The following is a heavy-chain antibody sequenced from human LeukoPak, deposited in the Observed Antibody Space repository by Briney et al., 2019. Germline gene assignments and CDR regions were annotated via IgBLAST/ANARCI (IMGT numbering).Heavy chain of an antibody. V-gene: IGHV4-59*08. D-gene: IGHD3-22*01. CDR2: IYYSGST. J-gene: IGHJ2*01. CDR1: GGSISSYY. Sequence: SETLSLTCTVSGGSISSYYWSWIRQPPGKGLEWIGYIYYSGSTNYNPSLKSRVTISVDTSKNQFSLKLSSVTAADTAVYYCARGMGYYYDSSGLRYFDLWGRGTLVTVSS. CDR3: ARGMGYYYDSSGLRYFDL.